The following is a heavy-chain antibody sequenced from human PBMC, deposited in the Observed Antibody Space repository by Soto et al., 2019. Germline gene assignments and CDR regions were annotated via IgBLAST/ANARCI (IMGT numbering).Heavy chain of an antibody. CDR1: GGSISSSNW. Sequence: PSETLSLTCAVSGGSISSSNWWSCVRQPPGKGLEWIGKIYYSGSTNYNPSLKSRVTISVDTSKNQFSLKLSSVTAADTAVFYCAREYYYGSGRAYGMDVWGQGTTVTVSS. J-gene: IGHJ6*02. D-gene: IGHD3-10*01. V-gene: IGHV4-4*02. CDR3: AREYYYGSGRAYGMDV. CDR2: IYYSGST.